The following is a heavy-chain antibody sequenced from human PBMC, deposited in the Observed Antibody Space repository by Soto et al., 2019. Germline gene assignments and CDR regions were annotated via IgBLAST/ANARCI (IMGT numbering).Heavy chain of an antibody. CDR3: ARLLHSGSYYFATAAYFDY. CDR1: GDSMSSGDRY. D-gene: IGHD1-26*01. V-gene: IGHV4-61*08. CDR2: IYYSGST. Sequence: SETLSLTCTVSGDSMSSGDRYWSWIRQPPGKGLEWIGYIYYSGSTNYNPSLKSRVTISVDTSKNHFSLKLSSVTAADTAVYYCARLLHSGSYYFATAAYFDYWGQGTLVTVSS. J-gene: IGHJ4*02.